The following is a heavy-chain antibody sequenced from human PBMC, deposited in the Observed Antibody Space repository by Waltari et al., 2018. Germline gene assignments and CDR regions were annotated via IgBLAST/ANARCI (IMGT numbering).Heavy chain of an antibody. CDR2: IYGSSLGT. Sequence: QVQLQESGPGLVKPSETLSLTCAVSGGSFSSYWWGWIRQPPGKGLEWIGRIYGSSLGTKYNASLKSRATFSRDTSNNQFSLRLGSVHAGDRSWYYCERRLVLRGGIDAVDCWGQGIRVTVDS. CDR1: GGSFSSYW. V-gene: IGHV4-4*07. J-gene: IGHJ3*01. D-gene: IGHD3-16*01. CDR3: ERRLVLRGGIDAVDC.